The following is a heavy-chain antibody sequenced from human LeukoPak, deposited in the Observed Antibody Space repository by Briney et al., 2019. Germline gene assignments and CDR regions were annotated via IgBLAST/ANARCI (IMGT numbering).Heavy chain of an antibody. CDR1: GFTFSSYS. Sequence: GGSLRLSCAASGFTFSSYSMNWVRQAPGKGLEWVSSISSWSSYINYADSVKGRFTISRDNAKNSLYLQMNSLRVEDTAVYYCARDRAGQWLVRCDYWGQGTLVTVSS. CDR2: ISSWSSYI. J-gene: IGHJ4*02. D-gene: IGHD6-19*01. V-gene: IGHV3-21*01. CDR3: ARDRAGQWLVRCDY.